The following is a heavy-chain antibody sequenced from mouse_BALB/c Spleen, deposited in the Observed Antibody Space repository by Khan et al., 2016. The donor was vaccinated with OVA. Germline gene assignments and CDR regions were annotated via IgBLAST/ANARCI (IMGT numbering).Heavy chain of an antibody. J-gene: IGHJ3*01. V-gene: IGHV1S135*01. CDR1: GNSFTSYY. CDR2: IDPFNGST. CDR3: ARHGSSSWFAY. D-gene: IGHD1-1*01. Sequence: VQLQQSGPELMKPGASVKISCKASGNSFTSYYIHWVQQSHGKSLEWIGYIDPFNGSTNYNQKFKGQATLTVDKSSSTAYMHLSSLTSEDSAVYYCARHGSSSWFAYWGQGTLVTVAA.